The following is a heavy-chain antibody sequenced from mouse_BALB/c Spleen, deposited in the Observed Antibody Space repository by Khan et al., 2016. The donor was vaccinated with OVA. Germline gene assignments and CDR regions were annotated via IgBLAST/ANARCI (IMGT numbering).Heavy chain of an antibody. J-gene: IGHJ2*01. V-gene: IGHV5-6*01. D-gene: IGHD1-1*01. Sequence: QLKESGGDSVKPGGSLKLSCAASGFTFSSYGMSWVRRTPDKRLEWVATISSGGSYTYYPDSVKGRFTISRDNAKNTLYLQMSSLKSEDTAMYYCSRQPGYYGSRSYFDYWGQGTTRTVSS. CDR3: SRQPGYYGSRSYFDY. CDR2: ISSGGSYT. CDR1: GFTFSSYG.